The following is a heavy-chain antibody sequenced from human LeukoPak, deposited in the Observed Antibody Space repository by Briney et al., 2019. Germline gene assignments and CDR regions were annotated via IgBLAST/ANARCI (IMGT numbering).Heavy chain of an antibody. Sequence: SVKVSCKASGGTFSSYAISWVRRAPGQGLEWMGGIIPIFGTANYAQKFQGRVTITADESTSTAYMELSSLRSEDTAVYYCARENSSGPPRYYFDYWGQGTLVTVSS. CDR2: IIPIFGTA. CDR3: ARENSSGPPRYYFDY. J-gene: IGHJ4*02. CDR1: GGTFSSYA. V-gene: IGHV1-69*13. D-gene: IGHD3-22*01.